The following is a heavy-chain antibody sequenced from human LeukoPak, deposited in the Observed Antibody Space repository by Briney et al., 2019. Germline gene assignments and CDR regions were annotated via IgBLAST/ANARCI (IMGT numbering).Heavy chain of an antibody. CDR2: IWYDGSNK. D-gene: IGHD6-19*01. CDR1: GFTFCSYG. J-gene: IGHJ4*02. Sequence: GGSPRLSSAASGFTFCSYGMHWGGQAPRKRLEWGAVIWYDGSNKYYADSVKGRFTIPRDNSKDTLYLQMNIHRADDTAVDYCAGGIVVAGRYYFDYWGQGTLVTVSS. V-gene: IGHV3-33*01. CDR3: AGGIVVAGRYYFDY.